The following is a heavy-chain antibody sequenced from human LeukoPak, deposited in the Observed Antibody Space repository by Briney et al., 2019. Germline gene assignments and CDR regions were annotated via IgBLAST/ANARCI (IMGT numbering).Heavy chain of an antibody. CDR1: GFTFGDYT. V-gene: IGHV3-43*01. J-gene: IGHJ4*02. CDR2: ISWDGSSR. Sequence: GGSLRLSCAASGFTFGDYTMHWVRQGAGKALEWVSLISWDGSSRYYADSVKGRFTISRDNSKNTLYLQMNSLRAEDTAVYYCARRAGAYSHPYDYWGQGTLVTVSS. CDR3: ARRAGAYSHPYDY. D-gene: IGHD4/OR15-4a*01.